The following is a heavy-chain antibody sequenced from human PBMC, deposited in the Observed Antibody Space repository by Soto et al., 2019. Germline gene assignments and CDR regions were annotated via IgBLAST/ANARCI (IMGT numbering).Heavy chain of an antibody. J-gene: IGHJ6*02. V-gene: IGHV3-23*01. CDR2: ISGSGGST. CDR3: AKSEERNYCSSTSCPREGHYYYGMDV. Sequence: LRLSCAASGFTFSSYAMSWVHQAPGKGLEWVSAISGSGGSTYYADSVKGRFTISRDNSKNTLYLQMNSLRAEDTAVYYCAKSEERNYCSSTSCPREGHYYYGMDVWGQGTTVTVSS. D-gene: IGHD2-2*01. CDR1: GFTFSSYA.